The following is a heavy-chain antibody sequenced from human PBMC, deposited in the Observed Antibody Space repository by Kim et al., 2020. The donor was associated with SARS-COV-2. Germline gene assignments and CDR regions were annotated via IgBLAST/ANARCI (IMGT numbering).Heavy chain of an antibody. D-gene: IGHD3-16*02. Sequence: SETLSLTCTVSGDSLSSDYWSWNRQPAGKGLEWIGRIYTSGRTNYNPSLQSRVTMSVDMSKNQFSLKLISVTAADTAVYYCASALGHWGQGTLVTVS. CDR3: ASALGH. V-gene: IGHV4-4*07. CDR1: GDSLSSDY. J-gene: IGHJ4*02. CDR2: IYTSGRT.